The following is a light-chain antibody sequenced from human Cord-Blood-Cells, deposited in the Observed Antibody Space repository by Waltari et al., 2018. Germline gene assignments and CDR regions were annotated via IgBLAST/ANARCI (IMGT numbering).Light chain of an antibody. CDR2: EVS. CDR1: SSDVGGYHY. Sequence: QSALTQPPSASGSPGPSVTISCTGTSSDVGGYHYVSWYQQHPGKAPKRMIYEVSKRPAGVPDRFSGSKSGNTASLTVSGLQAEDEADYYCSSYAGSNSYVFGTGTKVTVL. CDR3: SSYAGSNSYV. J-gene: IGLJ1*01. V-gene: IGLV2-8*01.